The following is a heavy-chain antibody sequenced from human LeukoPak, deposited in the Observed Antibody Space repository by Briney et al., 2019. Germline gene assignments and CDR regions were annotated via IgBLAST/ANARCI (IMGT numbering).Heavy chain of an antibody. D-gene: IGHD3-10*01. V-gene: IGHV3-33*01. CDR2: IWYDGSNK. CDR3: ARDVYYGSGPLGY. Sequence: GRSLRLSYAAPGFTFSSYGMHWVRQAPGKGLEWVAVIWYDGSNKYYADSVKGRFTISRDNSKNTLYLQMNSLRAEDTAVYYCARDVYYGSGPLGYWGQGTLVTVSS. CDR1: GFTFSSYG. J-gene: IGHJ4*02.